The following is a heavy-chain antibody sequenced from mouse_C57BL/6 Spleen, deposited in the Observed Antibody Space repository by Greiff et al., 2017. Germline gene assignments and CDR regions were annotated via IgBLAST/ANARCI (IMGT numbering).Heavy chain of an antibody. V-gene: IGHV1-82*01. CDR1: GYAFSSSW. CDR2: IYPGDGDT. Sequence: VQLQQSGPELVKPGASVKISCKASGYAFSSSWMNWVKQRPGKGLEWIGRIYPGDGDTNYNGKFKGKATLTADKSSSTAYMQLSSLTSEDSAVYFCARGTWVYYFDYWGQGTTLTVSS. J-gene: IGHJ2*01. CDR3: ARGTWVYYFDY.